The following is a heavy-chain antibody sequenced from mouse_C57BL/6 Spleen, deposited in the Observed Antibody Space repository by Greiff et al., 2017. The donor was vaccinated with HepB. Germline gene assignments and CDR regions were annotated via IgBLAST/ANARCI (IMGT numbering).Heavy chain of an antibody. Sequence: EVNVVESEGGLVQPGSSMKLSCTASGFTFSDYYMAWVRQVPEKGLEWVANINYDGSSTYYLDSLKSRFIISRDNAKNILYLQMSSLKSEDTATYYCARDPYDYGSSYWYFDVWGTGTTVTVSS. CDR1: GFTFSDYY. CDR2: INYDGSST. J-gene: IGHJ1*03. D-gene: IGHD1-1*01. V-gene: IGHV5-16*01. CDR3: ARDPYDYGSSYWYFDV.